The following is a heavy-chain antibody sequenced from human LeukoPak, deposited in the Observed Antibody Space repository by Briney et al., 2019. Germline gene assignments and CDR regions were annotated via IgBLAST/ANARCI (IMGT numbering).Heavy chain of an antibody. D-gene: IGHD6-13*01. J-gene: IGHJ4*02. V-gene: IGHV4-59*08. Sequence: NPSETLSLTCTVSGGSISSYYWSWIRQPPGKGLEWIGYIYYSGSTNYNPSLKSRVTISVDTSRNQFSLKLSSVTAADTAVYYCARTYSRGYMDYWGQGTLVTVSS. CDR3: ARTYSRGYMDY. CDR1: GGSISSYY. CDR2: IYYSGST.